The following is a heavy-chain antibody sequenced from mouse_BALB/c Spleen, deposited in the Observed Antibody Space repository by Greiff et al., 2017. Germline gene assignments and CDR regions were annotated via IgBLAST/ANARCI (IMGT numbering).Heavy chain of an antibody. J-gene: IGHJ2*01. CDR1: GYTFTSYW. Sequence: QVQLQQSGAELAKPGASVKMSCKASGYTFTSYWMHWVKQRPGQGLEWIGYINPSTGYTEYNQKFKDKATLTADKSSSTAYMQLSSLTSEDSAVYYCASSGKPFDYWGQGTTLTVSS. CDR3: ASSGKPFDY. CDR2: INPSTGYT. V-gene: IGHV1-7*01. D-gene: IGHD2-1*01.